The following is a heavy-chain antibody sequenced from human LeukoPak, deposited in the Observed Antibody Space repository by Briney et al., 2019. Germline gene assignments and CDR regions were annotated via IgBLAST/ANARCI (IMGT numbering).Heavy chain of an antibody. CDR3: ARGASANIFDY. CDR2: IYYSGST. J-gene: IGHJ4*02. D-gene: IGHD6-13*01. Sequence: PSETLSLTCIVSGGSISSYYWSWIRQPPGKGLEWIGYIYYSGSTNYNPSLKSRVTISVDTSKNQFSLKLSSVTAADTVVYYCARGASANIFDYWGQGTLVTVSS. CDR1: GGSISSYY. V-gene: IGHV4-59*01.